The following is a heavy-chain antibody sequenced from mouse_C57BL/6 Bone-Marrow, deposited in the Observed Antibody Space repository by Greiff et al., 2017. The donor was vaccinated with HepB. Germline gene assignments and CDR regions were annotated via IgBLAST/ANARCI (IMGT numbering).Heavy chain of an antibody. CDR2: IDPSDSYT. J-gene: IGHJ2*01. Sequence: VQLQQPGAELVKPGASVMLSCKASGYTFTSYWMQWVKQRPGQGLEWIGEIDPSDSYTNYNQKFKGKATLTVDTSSSTAYMQLSSLTSEDSAVYYCATLSFGYWGQGTTLTVSS. V-gene: IGHV1-50*01. CDR1: GYTFTSYW. CDR3: ATLSFGY.